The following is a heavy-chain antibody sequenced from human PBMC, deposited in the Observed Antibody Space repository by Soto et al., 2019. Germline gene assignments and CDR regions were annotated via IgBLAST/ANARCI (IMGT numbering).Heavy chain of an antibody. J-gene: IGHJ6*02. Sequence: QVQLVQSGAEVKKPGSSVKVSWKASGGTLSSYAISWVRQAPGQGLEWMGGIIPIFGTANYAQKFQGRVTITADESTSTAYMELSSLRSEDTAVYYCARDRKPEHYYYGMDVWGQGTTVTVSS. CDR2: IIPIFGTA. CDR1: GGTLSSYA. CDR3: ARDRKPEHYYYGMDV. D-gene: IGHD1-1*01. V-gene: IGHV1-69*12.